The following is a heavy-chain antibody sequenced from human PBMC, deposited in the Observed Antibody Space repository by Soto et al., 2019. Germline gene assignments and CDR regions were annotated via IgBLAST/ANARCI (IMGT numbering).Heavy chain of an antibody. CDR3: AGDLWGWGLTTAPVGVDV. J-gene: IGHJ6*02. Sequence: QVQLVQSGAEVKKPGASVMVSCKASGYTFVNYAIHWVRQAPGQKFEWMGWINAGKGNTRSLQKFQDRLTFTRDTPGPTAYWGRGSLRSEDRPVYFCAGDLWGWGLTTAPVGVDVWGQGTTVIVPS. CDR2: INAGKGNT. D-gene: IGHD3-16*01. CDR1: GYTFVNYA. V-gene: IGHV1-3*01.